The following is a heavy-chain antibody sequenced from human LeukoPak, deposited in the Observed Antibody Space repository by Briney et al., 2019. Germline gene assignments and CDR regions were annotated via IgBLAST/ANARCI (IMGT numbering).Heavy chain of an antibody. Sequence: SETLSLTCAVYGGSFSGYYWSWIRQPPGKGLEWIGEINHSGSTNYNPSLKSRVTISVDTSKNQFSLELSSVTAADTAVYYCARAPPYYDFWSGYYRWSGIDYWGQGTLVTVSS. J-gene: IGHJ4*02. D-gene: IGHD3-3*01. CDR3: ARAPPYYDFWSGYYRWSGIDY. CDR1: GGSFSGYY. V-gene: IGHV4-34*01. CDR2: INHSGST.